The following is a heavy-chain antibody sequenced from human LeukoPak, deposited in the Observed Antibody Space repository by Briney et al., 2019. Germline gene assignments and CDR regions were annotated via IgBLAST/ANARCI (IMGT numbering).Heavy chain of an antibody. V-gene: IGHV4-59*01. CDR1: GGSITSYY. J-gene: IGHJ3*02. CDR3: ARYSCGWLSIDI. Sequence: SETLSLTCTVSGGSITSYYWSWIRQPPGKGLEWIGYIYYSGSTNYNPSLKSRVTISVDTSKKQFSLNLSSVTAADTAVYYCARYSCGWLSIDIWGQGKMVTVSS. D-gene: IGHD6-19*01. CDR2: IYYSGST.